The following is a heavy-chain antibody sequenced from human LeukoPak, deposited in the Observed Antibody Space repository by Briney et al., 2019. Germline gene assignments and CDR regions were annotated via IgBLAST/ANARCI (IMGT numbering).Heavy chain of an antibody. CDR2: VFYSGNT. Sequence: SETLSLTCTVSGGSISSFYWNWIRQPPGKGLEWVGYVFYSGNTNYNPSLGSRVTISEDTSKNQFSLKLSSVTAADTAVYYCARPLAAAGWFDPWGQGTLVTVSS. D-gene: IGHD6-13*01. CDR3: ARPLAAAGWFDP. V-gene: IGHV4-59*08. CDR1: GGSISSFY. J-gene: IGHJ5*02.